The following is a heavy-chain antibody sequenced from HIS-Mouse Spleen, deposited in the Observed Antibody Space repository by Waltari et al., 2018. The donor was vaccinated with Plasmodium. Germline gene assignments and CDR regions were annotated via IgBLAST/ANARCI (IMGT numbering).Heavy chain of an antibody. CDR2: NDYSGST. CDR1: GGSISSGGYY. V-gene: IGHV4-31*03. Sequence: QVQLQESGPGLVKPSQTLSLTCTVSGGSISSGGYYWSWIRQHPGKGLEWIGDNDYSGSTNYHPSLKSRVTISVDTSKSQFSLKLSSVTAADTAVYYCARSIAATVTFYFDYWGQGTLVTVSS. J-gene: IGHJ4*02. D-gene: IGHD6-13*01. CDR3: ARSIAATVTFYFDY.